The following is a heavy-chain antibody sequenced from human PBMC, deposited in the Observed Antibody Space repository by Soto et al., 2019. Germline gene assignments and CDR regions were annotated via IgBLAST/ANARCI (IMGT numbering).Heavy chain of an antibody. CDR1: GFTFSTYG. CDR2: ISHDGSNQ. Sequence: QVQLVESGGGVVQPGRSLRLSCAASGFTFSTYGMHWVRQAPATGLEWVAFISHDGSNQYYADSMKGRFTIPRDNSKNTLYLQMNSLRPDDTAVYYCATDANEYLWEYYFDFWGQGTLVTVSS. D-gene: IGHD3-16*01. J-gene: IGHJ4*02. CDR3: ATDANEYLWEYYFDF. V-gene: IGHV3-30*03.